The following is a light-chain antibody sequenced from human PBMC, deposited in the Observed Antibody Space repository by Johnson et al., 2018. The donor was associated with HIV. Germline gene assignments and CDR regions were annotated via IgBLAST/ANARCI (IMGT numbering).Light chain of an antibody. V-gene: IGLV1-51*01. CDR2: DNN. Sequence: QSVLTHPPSVSAAPGQKVTISCSGTSSNIGNHYVSWYQLLPGTAPKLLIYDNNQRPSGIPDRFSVSKSGTSATLGITGLQTGDEADYYCGTWDSSLSAVVFGTGTKV. CDR1: SSNIGNHY. CDR3: GTWDSSLSAVV. J-gene: IGLJ1*01.